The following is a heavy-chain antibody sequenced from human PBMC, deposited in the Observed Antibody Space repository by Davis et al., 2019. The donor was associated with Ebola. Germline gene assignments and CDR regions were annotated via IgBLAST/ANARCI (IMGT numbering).Heavy chain of an antibody. Sequence: GESLKISCAASGFTFSDHYMDWVRQAPGKGLEWVGRTRNKANSYTTEYAASVKGRFTISRDDSKNTLYLQMNSLKTEDTAVYYCTTNARGLLWGQGTLVTVSS. CDR1: GFTFSDHY. V-gene: IGHV3-72*01. J-gene: IGHJ4*02. CDR3: TTNARGLL. D-gene: IGHD1-14*01. CDR2: TRNKANSYTT.